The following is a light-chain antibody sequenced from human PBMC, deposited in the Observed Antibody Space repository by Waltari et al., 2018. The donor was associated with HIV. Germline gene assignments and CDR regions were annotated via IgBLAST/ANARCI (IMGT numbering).Light chain of an antibody. CDR2: EVN. V-gene: IGLV2-11*01. J-gene: IGLJ1*01. Sequence: QSALPQPRSVSGSPGQPVPISCTRNSSDIRHFDYFSWYQQYPGKAPKVSIYEVNQRPSGVPDRFTGSNSGITASLTISGLQGDDEADYYCCSYAGSYTYVFGTGTKVNVL. CDR1: SSDIRHFDY. CDR3: CSYAGSYTYV.